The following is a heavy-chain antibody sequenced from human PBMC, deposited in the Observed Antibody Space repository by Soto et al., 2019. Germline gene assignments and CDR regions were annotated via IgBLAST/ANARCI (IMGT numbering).Heavy chain of an antibody. V-gene: IGHV3-15*01. CDR3: TTPKGIPAAVERY. J-gene: IGHJ4*02. CDR1: GFPFSSAW. Sequence: DVQLVESGGGLVKPGGSLTLSCAASGFPFSSAWMNWVRQTPGKGLEWVGRVKSSTDGGATDYAAPVKGRFTISRDDSKNTLFLQMNSLKTEDTAVYYCTTPKGIPAAVERYWGQGTLVTVSS. CDR2: VKSSTDGGAT. D-gene: IGHD6-13*01.